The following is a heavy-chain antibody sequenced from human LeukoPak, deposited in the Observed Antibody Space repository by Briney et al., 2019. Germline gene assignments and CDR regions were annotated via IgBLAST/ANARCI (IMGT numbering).Heavy chain of an antibody. CDR1: GCTFSSYG. CDR2: ISYDGSNK. Sequence: GRSLRLSCAASGCTFSSYGMHWVRQAPGKGLEWVAVISYDGSNKYYADSVKGRFTISRDNSKNTLYLQMNSLRAEDTAVYYCAKGAVAVAGSEGYYFDYWGQGTLVTVSS. D-gene: IGHD6-19*01. CDR3: AKGAVAVAGSEGYYFDY. V-gene: IGHV3-30*18. J-gene: IGHJ4*02.